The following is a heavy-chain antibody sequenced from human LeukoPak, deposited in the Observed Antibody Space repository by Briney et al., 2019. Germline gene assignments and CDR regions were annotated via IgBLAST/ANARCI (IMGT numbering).Heavy chain of an antibody. CDR1: GYAFSSHP. Sequence: ASVNVSCKASGYAFSSHPVSWVRQAPGQGLEWMGWISAYSGNTSYAQRFQGRVTMSTEASTNTAYMELTSLRSDDTAIYFCARGSSSQYFRFWGQGTLVTVSS. CDR3: ARGSSSQYFRF. J-gene: IGHJ1*01. V-gene: IGHV1-18*01. D-gene: IGHD3-10*01. CDR2: ISAYSGNT.